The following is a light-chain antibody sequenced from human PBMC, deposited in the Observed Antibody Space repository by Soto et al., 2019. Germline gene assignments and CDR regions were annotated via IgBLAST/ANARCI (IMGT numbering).Light chain of an antibody. CDR1: QSISSW. CDR2: DAS. J-gene: IGKJ1*01. Sequence: DIQMTQSPSPLSASVGDRVTITCRASQSISSWLAWYQQKPGKAPKLLIYDASSLESGVPSRFSGSGSGTEFTLTISSLPPDDFANYYCQHYNRYSRTFGQGTKVEIK. CDR3: QHYNRYSRT. V-gene: IGKV1-5*01.